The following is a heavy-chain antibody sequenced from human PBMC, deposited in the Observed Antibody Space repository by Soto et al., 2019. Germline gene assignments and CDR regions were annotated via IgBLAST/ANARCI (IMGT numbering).Heavy chain of an antibody. CDR3: ARVGKGPGFNWFDP. D-gene: IGHD1-26*01. V-gene: IGHV1-3*01. CDR2: INAGNGNT. J-gene: IGHJ5*02. Sequence: QVQLVQSGAEVKKPGASVKVSCKASGYTFTSYAMHWVRQAPGQRLEWMGWINAGNGNTKYSQKFQGRVTITRDTAASTAYMELSSLRSEDTAVYYCARVGKGPGFNWFDPWGQGTLVTVSS. CDR1: GYTFTSYA.